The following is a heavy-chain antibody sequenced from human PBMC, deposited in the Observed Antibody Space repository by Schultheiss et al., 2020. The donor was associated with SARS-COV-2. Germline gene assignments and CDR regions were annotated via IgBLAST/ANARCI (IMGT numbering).Heavy chain of an antibody. J-gene: IGHJ6*02. CDR3: ARGRGTVTKRDYYYGMDV. Sequence: ASVKVSCKASGYTFTGYYMHWVRQAPGQGLEWMGWISAYNGNTNYAQKFQGRVTMTRDTSISTAYMELSSLRSEDTAVYYCARGRGTVTKRDYYYGMDVWGQGTTVTVSS. CDR1: GYTFTGYY. D-gene: IGHD4-17*01. CDR2: ISAYNGNT. V-gene: IGHV1-2*02.